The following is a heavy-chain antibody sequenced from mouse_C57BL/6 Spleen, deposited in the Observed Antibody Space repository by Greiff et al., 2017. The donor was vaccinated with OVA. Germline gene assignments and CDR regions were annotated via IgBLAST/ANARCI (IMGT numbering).Heavy chain of an antibody. Sequence: VQVVESGGGLVKPGGSLKLSCAASGFTFSSYAMSWVRQTPEKRLEWVATISDGGSYTYYPDNVKGRFTISRDNAKNNLYLQMSHLKSEDTAMYYCARDSSLGYFDYWGQGTTLTVSS. V-gene: IGHV5-4*01. J-gene: IGHJ2*01. D-gene: IGHD3-3*01. CDR1: GFTFSSYA. CDR3: ARDSSLGYFDY. CDR2: ISDGGSYT.